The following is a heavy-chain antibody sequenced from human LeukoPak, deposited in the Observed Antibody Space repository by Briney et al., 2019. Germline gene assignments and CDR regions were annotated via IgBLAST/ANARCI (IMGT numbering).Heavy chain of an antibody. V-gene: IGHV1-18*01. CDR3: ARARPYDFWSGYPY. Sequence: GASVKVSCKASGYIFISYGISWVRQAPGQGLEWMGWITPHNGTTKYAQKLQGRITMTTDTSTSTAYMELRSLRSDDTAVYYCARARPYDFWSGYPYWGQGTLVTVSS. D-gene: IGHD3-3*01. J-gene: IGHJ4*02. CDR1: GYIFISYG. CDR2: ITPHNGTT.